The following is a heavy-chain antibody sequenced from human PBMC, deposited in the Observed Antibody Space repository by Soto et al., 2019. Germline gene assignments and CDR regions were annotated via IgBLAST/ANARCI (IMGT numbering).Heavy chain of an antibody. CDR1: GFTFSSYA. D-gene: IGHD3-22*01. CDR3: ARDSRGRDSSGYYYYFDY. Sequence: QVQLVESGGGVVQPGRSLRLSCAASGFTFSSYAMHWVRQAPGKGLEWVAVISYDGSNKYYADSVKGRFTISRDNSKNTLYLQMNRLRAEDTAVYYCARDSRGRDSSGYYYYFDYWGQGTLVTVSS. J-gene: IGHJ4*02. V-gene: IGHV3-30-3*01. CDR2: ISYDGSNK.